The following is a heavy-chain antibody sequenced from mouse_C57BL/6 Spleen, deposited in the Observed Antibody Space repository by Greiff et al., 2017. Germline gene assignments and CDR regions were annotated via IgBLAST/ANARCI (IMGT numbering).Heavy chain of an antibody. J-gene: IGHJ3*01. CDR2: IDPSDSYT. CDR3: ARPAWFAY. CDR1: GYTFTSYW. Sequence: QVQLQQPGAELVKPGASVKLSCKASGYTFTSYWMQWVKQRPGHGLEWIGEIDPSDSYTNYNQKFKGKATLTVDTSSSTAYMQLSSLTSEDSAVYYCARPAWFAYWGQGTLVTVAA. V-gene: IGHV1-50*01.